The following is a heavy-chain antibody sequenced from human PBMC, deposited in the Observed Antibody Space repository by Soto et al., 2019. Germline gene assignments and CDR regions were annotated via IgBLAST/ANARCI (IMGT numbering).Heavy chain of an antibody. CDR3: ARRLGYSSTSAYYGMDG. V-gene: IGHV5-51*01. CDR2: IYPGYSDT. D-gene: IGHD6-6*01. Sequence: PGDYLKITCKGSGYSFTSYWIGWVRQMPGKGLEWMGIIYPGYSDTRYSPSFQGQVTISADKSISTAYLQWSSLKASDTAMYYCARRLGYSSTSAYYGMDGWGQGTTITVSS. CDR1: GYSFTSYW. J-gene: IGHJ6*02.